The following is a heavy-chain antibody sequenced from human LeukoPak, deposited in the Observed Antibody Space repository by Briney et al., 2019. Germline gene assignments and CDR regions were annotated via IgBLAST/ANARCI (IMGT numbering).Heavy chain of an antibody. CDR3: ARTSIAARRRGDDAFDI. Sequence: GASVKVSCKASGYTFTKYGISWVRQAPGQGLEWMGWISVYNGNTNYAQKLQFQGRVTMTTDTSTSTAYMELRSLRSDDTAVYYCARTSIAARRRGDDAFDIWGQGTMVTVSS. V-gene: IGHV1-18*01. D-gene: IGHD6-6*01. J-gene: IGHJ3*02. CDR2: ISVYNGNT. CDR1: GYTFTKYG.